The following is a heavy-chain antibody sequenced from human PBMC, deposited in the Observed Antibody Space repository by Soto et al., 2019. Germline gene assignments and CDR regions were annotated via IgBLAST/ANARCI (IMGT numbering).Heavy chain of an antibody. CDR2: IYWDDNE. D-gene: IGHD3-10*01. CDR3: ARIIKALPVRGALDF. Sequence: QITLKESGPTLVKPTQTLTLTCTFSGFSLYTSGVGVGWIRQPPGKALEWLALIYWDDNERYNPSLQSRLTITKDTPINRVVLTMTNMDAVDTATYYCARIIKALPVRGALDFWGQGTLVTVS. CDR1: GFSLYTSGVG. J-gene: IGHJ4*02. V-gene: IGHV2-5*02.